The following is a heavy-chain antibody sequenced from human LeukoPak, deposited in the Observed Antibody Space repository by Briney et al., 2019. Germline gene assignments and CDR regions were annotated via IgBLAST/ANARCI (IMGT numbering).Heavy chain of an antibody. CDR2: INPSGGST. V-gene: IGHV1-46*01. CDR1: GYTFTSYY. Sequence: ASAKVSCKASGYTFTSYYMHWVRQAPGQGLEWMGIINPSGGSTSYAQKFQGRVTMTRDMSTSTVYMELSSLRSEDTAVYFCARDGVVVVAATAGALDYWGQGTLVTVSS. CDR3: ARDGVVVVAATAGALDY. J-gene: IGHJ4*02. D-gene: IGHD2-15*01.